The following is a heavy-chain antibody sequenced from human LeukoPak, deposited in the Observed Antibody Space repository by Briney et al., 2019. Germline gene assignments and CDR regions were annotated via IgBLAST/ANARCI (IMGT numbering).Heavy chain of an antibody. CDR1: GFTFSSYA. CDR3: AKALPYSSGWYGGDY. D-gene: IGHD6-19*01. V-gene: IGHV3-23*01. J-gene: IGHJ4*02. CDR2: ISGSGGNT. Sequence: PGGSLRLSCAASGFTFSSYAMSWVRQVPGKGLEWVSAISGSGGNTYYADSVKGRFTISRDNSKNTLYLQMNSLRAEDTALYYCAKALPYSSGWYGGDYWGQGTLVTVSS.